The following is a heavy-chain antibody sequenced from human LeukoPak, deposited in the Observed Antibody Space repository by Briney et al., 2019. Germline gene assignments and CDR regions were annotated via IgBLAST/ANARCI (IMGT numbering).Heavy chain of an antibody. J-gene: IGHJ4*02. CDR1: GFTFSSYA. CDR2: ISYDGSNK. Sequence: GGSLRLSCAASGFTFSSYAMHWVRQAPGKGQEWVAVISYDGSNKYYADSVKGRFTISRDNSKNTLYLQMNSLRAEDTAVYYCASEDSSGPTSWGQGTLVTVSS. CDR3: ASEDSSGPTS. V-gene: IGHV3-30-3*01. D-gene: IGHD3-22*01.